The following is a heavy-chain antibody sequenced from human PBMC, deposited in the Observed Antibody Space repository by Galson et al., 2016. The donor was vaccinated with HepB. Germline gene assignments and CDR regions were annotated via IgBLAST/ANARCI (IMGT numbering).Heavy chain of an antibody. Sequence: QSGAEVKKPGESLKISCKGSGFFFTAYWIAWVRQMPGKGLEWMGIIYPSDSDTRYSPSFQGQVTISADKSISTAYLQWSSLKASDTAIYYCARHVASVRREGGAFANWGQGTMVTCSS. CDR2: IYPSDSDT. J-gene: IGHJ3*02. CDR3: ARHVASVRREGGAFAN. CDR1: GFFFTAYW. V-gene: IGHV5-51*01. D-gene: IGHD2-15*01.